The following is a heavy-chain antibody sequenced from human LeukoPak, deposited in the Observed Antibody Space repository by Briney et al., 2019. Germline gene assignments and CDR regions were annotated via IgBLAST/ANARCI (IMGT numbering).Heavy chain of an antibody. CDR3: ARDRYYYYGSGSYYLFDY. D-gene: IGHD3-10*01. J-gene: IGHJ4*02. Sequence: PSETLSLTCTVSGGSISSYYWSWIRQPPGKGLEWIGYIYYSGSTNYNPSLKSRVTISVDKSKNQVSLKLSSVTAADTAVYYCARDRYYYYGSGSYYLFDYWGQGTLVTVSS. V-gene: IGHV4-59*01. CDR2: IYYSGST. CDR1: GGSISSYY.